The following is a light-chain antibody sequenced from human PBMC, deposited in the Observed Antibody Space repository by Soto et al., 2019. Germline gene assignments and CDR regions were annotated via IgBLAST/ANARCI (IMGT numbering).Light chain of an antibody. CDR2: EVR. V-gene: IGLV2-14*01. CDR3: SSSTSRSTLI. Sequence: QSSLTHPASVSWSPGHSITISFAGTMRYILAYNLVSWYQQHPGKAPRIIFYEVRNRPSGIPLRFSASKSGNAASLTISGIQAEDEAHYYCSSSTSRSTLIFGGGTKVTVL. CDR1: MRYILAYNL. J-gene: IGLJ2*01.